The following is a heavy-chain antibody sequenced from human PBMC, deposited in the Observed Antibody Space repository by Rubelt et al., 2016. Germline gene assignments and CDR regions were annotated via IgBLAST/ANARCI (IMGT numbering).Heavy chain of an antibody. CDR3: ARDPTNYVWGSYRGIDY. D-gene: IGHD3-16*02. Sequence: QLQLQESGPGLVKPSETLSLTCTVSGGSISSSSYYWGWIRQPPGKGLEWIGSIYYSGSTYYNPSLQSRVTISLDTSKNQFSLKLSSVTAADTATYYCARDPTNYVWGSYRGIDYWGQGTLVTVSS. CDR2: IYYSGST. V-gene: IGHV4-39*07. J-gene: IGHJ4*02. CDR1: GGSISSSSYY.